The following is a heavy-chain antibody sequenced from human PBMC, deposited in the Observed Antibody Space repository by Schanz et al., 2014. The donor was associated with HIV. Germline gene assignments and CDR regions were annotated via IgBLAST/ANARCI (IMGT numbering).Heavy chain of an antibody. Sequence: VQLVESGGGVVQPGRSLRLSCAVSGFFLDDYAMHWVRQAPGKGLEWVSGISWNSGSKGYAESEKGRFTISRDNAKNSLYLQMNSLRGEDTALYYCAKDAARIYYDILTGPFDSWGQGTLVTVSS. CDR2: ISWNSGSK. J-gene: IGHJ4*02. CDR1: GFFLDDYA. V-gene: IGHV3-9*01. CDR3: AKDAARIYYDILTGPFDS. D-gene: IGHD3-9*01.